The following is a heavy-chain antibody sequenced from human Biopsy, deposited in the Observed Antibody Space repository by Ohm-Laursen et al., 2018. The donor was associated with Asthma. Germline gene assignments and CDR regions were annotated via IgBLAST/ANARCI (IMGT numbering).Heavy chain of an antibody. J-gene: IGHJ5*02. V-gene: IGHV3-53*05. D-gene: IGHD2-2*01. CDR3: ARDEAVVVPAAIPGNWFDP. CDR1: VFTVSRDH. CDR2: IYSGGTS. Sequence: SLSLSCAASVFTVSRDHMFWVRQGPGTGLGWVSVIYSGGTSDTADSVRDRFSISRDFYKNTLYLQMDSLRAEDTAVYYCARDEAVVVPAAIPGNWFDPWGQGPLVTVSS.